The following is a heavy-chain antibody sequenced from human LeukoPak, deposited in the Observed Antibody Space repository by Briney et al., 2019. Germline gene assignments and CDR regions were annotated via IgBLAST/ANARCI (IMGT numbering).Heavy chain of an antibody. CDR1: GFTVSSNY. CDR3: ARENPYSSGWYYYMDV. D-gene: IGHD6-19*01. J-gene: IGHJ6*03. CDR2: IYSGGST. Sequence: GGSLRLSCAASGFTVSSNYMSWVRQAPGKGLEWVSVIYSGGSTYYADSVKGRFTISRDNSKNTLYLQMNSLRAEDTAVYYCARENPYSSGWYYYMDVWGKGTTVTISS. V-gene: IGHV3-53*01.